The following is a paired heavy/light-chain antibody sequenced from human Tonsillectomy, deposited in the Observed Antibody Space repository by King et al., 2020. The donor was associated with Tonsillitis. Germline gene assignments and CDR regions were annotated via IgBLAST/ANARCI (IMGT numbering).Light chain of an antibody. Sequence: DIQMTQSPSSLSASVGDRVTITCRASESISDYLNWYQQKPGKAPKLLIYAASSFQSGVPSRFSGSGSGTDFTLTISSLQPEDFATYYCQQSYSTPWTFGQGTKVEV. CDR2: AAS. V-gene: IGKV1-39*01. J-gene: IGKJ1*01. CDR3: QQSYSTPWT. CDR1: ESISDY.
Heavy chain of an antibody. CDR3: AREIRAPNGGIYGGFDF. V-gene: IGHV1-18*04. Sequence: QAQLVQSGAEVKEPGASVKVSCKASGYSLTSHGITWVRQAPGQGLEWMGWISGYGDDTNYAQSFKGRVTMTTDTSTSTAYMELRSLRSDDTAVYYCAREIRAPNGGIYGGFDFWGQGTMVTVSS. D-gene: IGHD1-26*01. J-gene: IGHJ3*01. CDR2: ISGYGDDT. CDR1: GYSLTSHG.